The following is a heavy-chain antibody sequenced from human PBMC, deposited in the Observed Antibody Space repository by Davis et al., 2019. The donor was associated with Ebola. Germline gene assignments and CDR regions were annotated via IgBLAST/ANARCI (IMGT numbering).Heavy chain of an antibody. CDR1: SGTFSSYA. CDR2: IIPIFGTA. CDR3: ARDRREIGGMDV. J-gene: IGHJ6*04. V-gene: IGHV1-69*01. Sequence: VFCYASSGTFSSYAISRVRQAPRQRLEWMGGIIPIFGTANYAQKFQGRVTITADESTSTAYMELSSLRSEDTAVYYCARDRREIGGMDVWGKGTTVTVSS. D-gene: IGHD5-24*01.